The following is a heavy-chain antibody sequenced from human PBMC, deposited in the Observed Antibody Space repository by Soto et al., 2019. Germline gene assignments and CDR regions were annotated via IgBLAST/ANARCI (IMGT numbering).Heavy chain of an antibody. CDR2: IYRSRST. J-gene: IGHJ3*02. CDR3: ARDRLYDYGVLPLVFDI. Sequence: PSGTLTLTCTVSSGSMSRGDYYWGCIRQPPGQGREWVGFIYRSRSTYYSPSPKNRVAISGDTSKSQFSLKLSSVTAGDTALYICARDRLYDYGVLPLVFDIWGQGTMVTVSS. V-gene: IGHV4-30-4*01. D-gene: IGHD3-10*01. CDR1: SGSMSRGDYY.